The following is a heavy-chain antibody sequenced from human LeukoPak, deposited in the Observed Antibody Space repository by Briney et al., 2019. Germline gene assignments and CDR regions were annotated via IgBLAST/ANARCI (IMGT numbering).Heavy chain of an antibody. CDR2: ISSSSSYI. CDR3: ARDNQYCSSTSCYYYYYGMDA. Sequence: PGGSLRLSCAASGFTFSSYSMNWVRQAPGKGLEWVSSISSSSSYIYYADSVKGRFTISRDNAKNSLYLQMNSLRAEDTAVYYCARDNQYCSSTSCYYYYYGMDAWGQGTTVTVSS. CDR1: GFTFSSYS. V-gene: IGHV3-21*01. J-gene: IGHJ6*02. D-gene: IGHD2-2*01.